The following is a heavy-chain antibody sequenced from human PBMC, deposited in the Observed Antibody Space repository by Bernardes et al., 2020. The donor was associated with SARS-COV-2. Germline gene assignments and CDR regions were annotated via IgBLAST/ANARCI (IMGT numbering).Heavy chain of an antibody. CDR2: IYTDGSE. V-gene: IGHV3-53*01. J-gene: IGHJ4*02. D-gene: IGHD1-26*01. CDR3: VREKVQSEPPTRYDY. Sequence: GGSLRLSCVASGLTVSISQMSWVRQAPGKGLEWVSVIYTDGSEFYADSVKGRFTISRDNSKNTLYLQMNSQRAEDTAVYFCVREKVQSEPPTRYDYWGQGTLVTVSS. CDR1: GLTVSISQ.